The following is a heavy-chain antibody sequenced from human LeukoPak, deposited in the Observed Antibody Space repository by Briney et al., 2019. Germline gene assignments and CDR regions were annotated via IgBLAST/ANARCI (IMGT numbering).Heavy chain of an antibody. D-gene: IGHD3-10*01. Sequence: SETLSLTCTVSGGSISSSSYYWGWIRQPPGKGLEWIGSIYYSGSTYYNPSLKSRVTISVDTSKNQFSLKLSSVTAADTAVYYCAIRYGSGSGETHLPEYYLDYWGQGTLVTVSS. CDR3: AIRYGSGSGETHLPEYYLDY. CDR1: GGSISSSSYY. CDR2: IYYSGST. V-gene: IGHV4-39*01. J-gene: IGHJ4*02.